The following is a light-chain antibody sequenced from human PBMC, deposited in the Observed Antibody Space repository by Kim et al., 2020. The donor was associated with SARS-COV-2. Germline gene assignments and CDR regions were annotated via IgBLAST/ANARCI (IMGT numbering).Light chain of an antibody. CDR3: QQYHTSPYN. J-gene: IGKJ2*01. Sequence: EIVLTQSPGTLSLSPGERATLSCRAGQSVSTYLAWYQQKPGQSPRLLIYGAFNRAPGIPDRFSGSESGTDFTLTISGLEPEDFAVNYCQQYHTSPYNFGPGTKLEI. CDR2: GAF. CDR1: QSVSTY. V-gene: IGKV3-20*01.